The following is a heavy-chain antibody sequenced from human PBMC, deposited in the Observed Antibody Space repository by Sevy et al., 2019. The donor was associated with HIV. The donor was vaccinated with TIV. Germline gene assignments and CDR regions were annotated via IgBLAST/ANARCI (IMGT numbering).Heavy chain of an antibody. J-gene: IGHJ3*01. CDR3: ANFGRLLIINGDAFDV. D-gene: IGHD3-9*01. CDR2: VDHTGNT. CDR1: GYSISSGYL. Sequence: SETLSLTCTVSGYSISSGYLWGWIRQPPGKGLERIGSVDHTGNTYYNPSLKSRVTTSVDTSKNQFSLRLNSMTAADTAVYYCANFGRLLIINGDAFDVWGQGTMVTVSS. V-gene: IGHV4-38-2*02.